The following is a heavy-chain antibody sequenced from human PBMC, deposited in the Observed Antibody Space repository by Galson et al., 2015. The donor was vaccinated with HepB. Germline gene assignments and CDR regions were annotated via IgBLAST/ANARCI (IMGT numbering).Heavy chain of an antibody. J-gene: IGHJ6*02. Sequence: ETLSLTCTVSGGSISSYYWSWIRQPPGKGLEWIGYIYYSGSTNYNPSLKSRVTISVDTSKNQFSLKLSSVTAADTAVYYCAGYNPTLGHSGYYYYGMDVWGQGTTVTVSS. V-gene: IGHV4-59*08. CDR1: GGSISSYY. CDR2: IYYSGST. CDR3: AGYNPTLGHSGYYYYGMDV. D-gene: IGHD1-14*01.